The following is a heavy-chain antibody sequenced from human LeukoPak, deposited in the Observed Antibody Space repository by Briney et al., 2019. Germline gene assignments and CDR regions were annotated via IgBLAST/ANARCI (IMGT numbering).Heavy chain of an antibody. CDR3: ARGADYAELNSIDY. Sequence: GGSLRLSCAASGFTFSDYYMSWIRQAPGKGLXXXXYISSSGSTIYYADSVKGRFTISRDNAKNSLCLQMNSLRAEDTAVYYCARGADYAELNSIDYWGQGTLVTVSS. V-gene: IGHV3-11*01. J-gene: IGHJ4*02. D-gene: IGHD4/OR15-4a*01. CDR1: GFTFSDYY. CDR2: ISSSGSTI.